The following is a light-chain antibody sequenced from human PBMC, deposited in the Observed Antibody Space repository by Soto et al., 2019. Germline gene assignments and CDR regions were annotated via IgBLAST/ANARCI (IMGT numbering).Light chain of an antibody. CDR1: SGSIGSNY. Sequence: NFMLTQPHSVSESPGKTVTIYCSRSSGSIGSNYVQWYQQRPGSAPTTVIYEDKQRPSGVPDRFSGSIDSSSNSASLTISGLKTEDEADYNCQSYDSSSLWVFGGGTKLTVL. CDR3: QSYDSSSLWV. V-gene: IGLV6-57*04. J-gene: IGLJ3*02. CDR2: EDK.